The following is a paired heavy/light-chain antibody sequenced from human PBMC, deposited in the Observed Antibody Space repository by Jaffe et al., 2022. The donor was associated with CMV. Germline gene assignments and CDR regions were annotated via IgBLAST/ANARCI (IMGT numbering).Heavy chain of an antibody. V-gene: IGHV3-48*03. CDR2: IHETGDTK. CDR3: ARDAGHCDNSNCHHFDS. CDR1: KFTFSTYE. D-gene: IGHD1-1*01. J-gene: IGHJ4*02. Sequence: EVELVESGGTLVQPGGSLRLSCAASKFTFSTYEMNWVRQAPGKGLEWISYIHETGDTKFYADSVKGRFTISRDNAKNTLFLEMHSLTVEDTATYYCARDAGHCDNSNCHHFDSWGQGTLVTVSS.
Light chain of an antibody. CDR1: QSITND. V-gene: IGKV1-39*01. CDR3: QQSNRIPYT. Sequence: DIEVTQSPSSLSASVGDRVTITCRASQSITNDFLNWYQQKSGEPPRLLIYATSNLQSGVPSRFRGSGAGADFTLTISSLQPEDIATYFCQQSNRIPYTFGQGTKVEIK. J-gene: IGKJ2*01. CDR2: ATS.